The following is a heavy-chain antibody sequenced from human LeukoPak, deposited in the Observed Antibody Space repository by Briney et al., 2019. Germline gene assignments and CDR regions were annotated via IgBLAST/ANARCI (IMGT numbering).Heavy chain of an antibody. CDR2: ITSSSSAI. Sequence: AGGSLRLSCAASGFTFSSYSMNWVRQAPGKGLEWISYITSSSSAIYYADSGKGRFTISRDNAKNSLYLQINSLGAEDTAVYYCARVEYGDYPGDYWGQGTLVTVSS. D-gene: IGHD4-17*01. CDR1: GFTFSSYS. J-gene: IGHJ4*02. CDR3: ARVEYGDYPGDY. V-gene: IGHV3-48*01.